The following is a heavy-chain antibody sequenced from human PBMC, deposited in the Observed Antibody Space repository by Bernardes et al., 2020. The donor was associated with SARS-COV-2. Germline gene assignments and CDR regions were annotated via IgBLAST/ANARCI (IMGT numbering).Heavy chain of an antibody. D-gene: IGHD6-19*01. CDR2: IKSDGNT. V-gene: IGHV3-74*01. CDR3: VRFGDPSG. Sequence: GCSLRLSCAASGFDFSNSWMHWVRQAPGKGLVWVSRIKSDGNTDYGASVMGRFTVSRDNTSNTLYLQVNSLRAEDTAVYYCVRFGDPSGWGQGTLVTVSS. J-gene: IGHJ4*02. CDR1: GFDFSNSW.